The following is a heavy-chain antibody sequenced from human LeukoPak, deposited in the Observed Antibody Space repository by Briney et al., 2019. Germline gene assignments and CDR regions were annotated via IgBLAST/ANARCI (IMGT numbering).Heavy chain of an antibody. CDR1: GGSFSGYY. CDR2: INHSGST. CDR3: ARVWGCSSTSCYIWFDY. J-gene: IGHJ4*02. V-gene: IGHV4-34*01. Sequence: SETLSLTCAVYGGSFSGYYWSWIRQPPGKGLEWIGEINHSGSTNYNPSLKSRVTISVDTSKNLFSLKLSSVTAADTAVYYCARVWGCSSTSCYIWFDYWGQGTLVTVSS. D-gene: IGHD2-2*02.